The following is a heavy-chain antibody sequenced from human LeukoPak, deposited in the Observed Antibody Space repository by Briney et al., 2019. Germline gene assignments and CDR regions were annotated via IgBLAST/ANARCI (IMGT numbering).Heavy chain of an antibody. J-gene: IGHJ4*02. CDR1: GGSINSDY. Sequence: SETLSLTCTVSGGSINSDYWNWIRQPPGKGLEWIGYIYYNGITNYNPSLRSRVTISLDTSKNQFSLKLSSVTAADTAVYSCARVGGYASSTGYYPDHWGQGTLVTVSS. CDR3: ARVGGYASSTGYYPDH. V-gene: IGHV4-59*12. CDR2: IYYNGIT. D-gene: IGHD3/OR15-3a*01.